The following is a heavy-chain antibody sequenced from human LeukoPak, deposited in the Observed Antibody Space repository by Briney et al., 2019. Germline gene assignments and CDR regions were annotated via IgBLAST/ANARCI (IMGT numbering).Heavy chain of an antibody. J-gene: IGHJ4*02. CDR3: ARDLAYSRLDY. Sequence: GGSLRLSCAVSGLTFSSSWMDWVRQAPGKGLEWVASINPDGNKKYSADSVKGRFTISRDNAENSLYLQTNSLRVEDTAFYYCARDLAYSRLDYWGQGMLVTVSS. CDR1: GLTFSSSW. V-gene: IGHV3-7*01. CDR2: INPDGNKK. D-gene: IGHD5-18*01.